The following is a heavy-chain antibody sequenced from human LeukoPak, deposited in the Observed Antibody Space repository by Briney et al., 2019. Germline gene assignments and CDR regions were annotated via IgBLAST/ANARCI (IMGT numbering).Heavy chain of an antibody. Sequence: GGSLRLSCAASGFTVSSNYMSWVRQAPGKGLEWVSVIYSGGSTYYPDSVKGRFTISRDNSKNTLYLQMNSLRAEGTAVYYCARDVSGVLDYWGQGTLVTVSS. J-gene: IGHJ4*01. CDR1: GFTVSSNY. D-gene: IGHD3-10*01. V-gene: IGHV3-66*01. CDR2: IYSGGST. CDR3: ARDVSGVLDY.